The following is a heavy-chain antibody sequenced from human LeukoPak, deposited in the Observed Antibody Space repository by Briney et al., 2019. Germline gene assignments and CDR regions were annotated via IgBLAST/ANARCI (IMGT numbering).Heavy chain of an antibody. V-gene: IGHV3-23*01. Sequence: GGSLRLSCAASGFTFSNYGMAWVRQPPGKGLEWVSTIAVVGGNTHYADSVEGRFTISRQDSNNALHLQLNSLRAEDTAIYYCARDCCSGGGPLDIWGQGTLVTVSS. CDR2: IAVVGGNT. J-gene: IGHJ4*02. D-gene: IGHD2-15*01. CDR3: ARDCCSGGGPLDI. CDR1: GFTFSNYG.